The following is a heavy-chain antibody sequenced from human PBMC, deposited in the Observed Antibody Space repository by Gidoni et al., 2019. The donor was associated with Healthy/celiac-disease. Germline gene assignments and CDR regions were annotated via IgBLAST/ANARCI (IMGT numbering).Heavy chain of an antibody. CDR3: ARVAAAGTVHDY. V-gene: IGHV1-46*01. CDR1: GYTFTSYY. Sequence: QVQLVQSGAEVKKPGASVKVSFKASGYTFTSYYMHWVRQAPGQGLEWMGIINPSGGSTSYAQKFQGRVTMTRDTSTSTVYMELSSLRSEDTAVYYCARVAAAGTVHDYWGQGTLVTVSS. J-gene: IGHJ4*02. CDR2: INPSGGST. D-gene: IGHD6-13*01.